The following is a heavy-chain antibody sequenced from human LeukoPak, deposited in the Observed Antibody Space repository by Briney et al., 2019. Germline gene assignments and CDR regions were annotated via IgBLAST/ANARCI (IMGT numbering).Heavy chain of an antibody. J-gene: IGHJ4*02. D-gene: IGHD6-19*01. Sequence: SETLSLTCTVSGDSISIYYWSWIRQSPGKELEWIGYMYNRGSTIYNPSLKSRVTISTDTSKNQFSLRLTSVTAADTAVYYCARAEKAVTGTLDSWGQGTLITVSS. CDR1: GDSISIYY. V-gene: IGHV4-59*01. CDR2: MYNRGST. CDR3: ARAEKAVTGTLDS.